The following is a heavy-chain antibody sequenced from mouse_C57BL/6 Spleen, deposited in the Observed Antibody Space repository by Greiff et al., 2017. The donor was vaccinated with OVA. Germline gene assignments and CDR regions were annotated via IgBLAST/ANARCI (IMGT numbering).Heavy chain of an antibody. CDR1: GYTFTSYW. Sequence: QVQLQQPGTELVKPGASVKLSCTASGYTFTSYWMHWVQQRPGQGLEWIGNINPSNGGTNYNEKFKSKATLTVDKSSSTAYMQLSSLTSEDSAVYYCARRDGYLAPFAYWGQGTLVTVSA. J-gene: IGHJ3*01. CDR3: ARRDGYLAPFAY. CDR2: INPSNGGT. D-gene: IGHD2-3*01. V-gene: IGHV1-53*01.